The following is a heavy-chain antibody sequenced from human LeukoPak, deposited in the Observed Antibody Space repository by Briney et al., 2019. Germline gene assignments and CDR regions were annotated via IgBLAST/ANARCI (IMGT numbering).Heavy chain of an antibody. D-gene: IGHD3-9*01. J-gene: IGHJ4*02. Sequence: GGSLRLSCAGSGFTVTNNYMTWVRQAPGKGLEWGSFIDSGGNTYYADSVKGRFTISRDKLKNTLYLQMNSLRAEDTAVYYCVTTDYDILTGYSPHWGQGTLVTVSS. CDR3: VTTDYDILTGYSPH. CDR1: GFTVTNNY. CDR2: IDSGGNT. V-gene: IGHV3-53*01.